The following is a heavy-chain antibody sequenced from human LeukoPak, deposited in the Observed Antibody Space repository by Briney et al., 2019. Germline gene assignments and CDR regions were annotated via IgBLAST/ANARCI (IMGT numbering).Heavy chain of an antibody. V-gene: IGHV3-49*03. CDR1: GFTFGDYA. CDR2: IRSKAYGGTT. D-gene: IGHD6-19*01. Sequence: GGSLRLSCTASGFTFGDYAMSWFRQAPGKGLEWVGFIRSKAYGGTTEYAASVKGRFTISRDDSKSIAYLQVNSLKTEDTAVYYCGYSSGWYGEYFQHWGQGTLVTVSS. CDR3: GYSSGWYGEYFQH. J-gene: IGHJ1*01.